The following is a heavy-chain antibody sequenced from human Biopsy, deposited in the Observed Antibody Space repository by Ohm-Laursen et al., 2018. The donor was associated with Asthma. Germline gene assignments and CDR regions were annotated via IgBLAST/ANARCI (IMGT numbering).Heavy chain of an antibody. J-gene: IGHJ4*02. CDR3: ARLLGFWSGYDNKNFDY. CDR1: GYPFATSW. CDR2: VYSTDSVT. V-gene: IGHV5-51*01. D-gene: IGHD3-3*01. Sequence: ASLKISCKGFGYPFATSWIGWVRQMPGKGLEWMGIVYSTDSVTRYSPSFEGQVTISADRSISTAYLQWSSLKASDTVTYYCARLLGFWSGYDNKNFDYWGQGTLVIVSS.